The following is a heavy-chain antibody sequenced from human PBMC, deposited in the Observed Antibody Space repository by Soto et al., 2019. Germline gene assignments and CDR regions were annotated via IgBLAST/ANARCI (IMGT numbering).Heavy chain of an antibody. CDR2: INHSGST. CDR3: ARNTYDYDTSVPGRPFDI. V-gene: IGHV4-34*01. J-gene: IGHJ3*02. Sequence: PSETLPLTCAVYGGSFSGYDWSWIRQPPGKWLEWIGEINHSGSTNYKPSLKSRVTISVDTSKNQFSLKLSSVTAADTAVYYCARNTYDYDTSVPGRPFDIWGQGTMVTVSS. D-gene: IGHD3-22*01. CDR1: GGSFSGYD.